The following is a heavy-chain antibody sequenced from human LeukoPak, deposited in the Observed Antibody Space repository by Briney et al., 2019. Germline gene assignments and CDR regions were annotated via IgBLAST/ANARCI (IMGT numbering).Heavy chain of an antibody. CDR2: ISSSSSYI. J-gene: IGHJ3*02. CDR1: GFTFRSYS. Sequence: PGGSLRLSCAASGFTFRSYSMNWVRQASGKGLEWVSSISSSSSYIYYADSVKGRFTISRDNAKNSLYLQMNSLRAEDTAVYYCARTGVLQVDDAFDICGQGTMVTVSS. D-gene: IGHD2/OR15-2a*01. CDR3: ARTGVLQVDDAFDI. V-gene: IGHV3-21*01.